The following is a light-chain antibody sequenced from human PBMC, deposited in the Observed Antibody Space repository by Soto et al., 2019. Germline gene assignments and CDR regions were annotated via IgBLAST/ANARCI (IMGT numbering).Light chain of an antibody. V-gene: IGKV3-20*01. J-gene: IGKJ4*01. Sequence: EIVLTQSPGTLSLSPGERATLSCRASQSVSSSYLAWYQQKPGQAPRLHLYGASSRATGIPDRFSGSGSGTDFTLTISRLEPEDFAVYYCQQYGSSPLTFGGGTKVEIK. CDR2: GAS. CDR3: QQYGSSPLT. CDR1: QSVSSSY.